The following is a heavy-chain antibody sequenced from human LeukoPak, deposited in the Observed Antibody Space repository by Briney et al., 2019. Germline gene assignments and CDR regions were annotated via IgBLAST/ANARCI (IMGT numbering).Heavy chain of an antibody. D-gene: IGHD5-24*01. CDR1: GYTFTDYY. J-gene: IGHJ4*02. CDR2: INTNSGGT. Sequence: GASLKVSCKASGYTFTDYYIHWVRQAPGQGLEWMGWINTNSGGTNYTQKFQGRVTMTRDTSISTAYMELFRLTSDDTAVYYCARVLARCGNLDYWGKGILVSVST. CDR3: ARVLARCGNLDY. V-gene: IGHV1-2*02.